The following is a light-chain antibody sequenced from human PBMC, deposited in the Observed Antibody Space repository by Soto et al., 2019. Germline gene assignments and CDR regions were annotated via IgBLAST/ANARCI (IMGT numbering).Light chain of an antibody. Sequence: QSALTQPASVSGSPGQSITISCTGTSGDVGGYTYVSWSHQLPGKAPKLMISEVSNRPSGVSNRFSGSKSGNTASLTISGLQAEDEADYYCSSYTAGGTIFGTGTKLTVL. V-gene: IGLV2-14*01. CDR2: EVS. CDR3: SSYTAGGTI. J-gene: IGLJ1*01. CDR1: SGDVGGYTY.